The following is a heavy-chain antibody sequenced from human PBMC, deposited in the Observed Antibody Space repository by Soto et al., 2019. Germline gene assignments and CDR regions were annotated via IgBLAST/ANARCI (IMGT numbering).Heavy chain of an antibody. J-gene: IGHJ4*02. D-gene: IGHD3-3*01. CDR3: ATVKSRSAIDGVVKEGFDY. CDR2: FDPEDGET. V-gene: IGHV1-24*01. CDR1: GYTLTELS. Sequence: ASVKVSCKVSGYTLTELSMHWVRQAPGKGLEWMGGFDPEDGETFYAQKFQGRVTMTEDTSTDTAYMELSSLRSQDTAVYYCATVKSRSAIDGVVKEGFDYWGQGTLVTVSS.